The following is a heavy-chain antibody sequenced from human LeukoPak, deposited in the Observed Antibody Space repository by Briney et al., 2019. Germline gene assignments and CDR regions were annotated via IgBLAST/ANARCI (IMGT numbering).Heavy chain of an antibody. J-gene: IGHJ4*02. CDR1: GFTFSSYA. D-gene: IGHD1-26*01. CDR3: AKDVGKWESLHFFDY. CDR2: ISGSGCST. Sequence: GGSLRLSCAASGFTFSSYAMSWVRQAPGKGLEWVSAISGSGCSTYYADSVKGRFTISRDNSKNTLYLQMNSLRGDDTAVYYCAKDVGKWESLHFFDYWGQGTLVTVSS. V-gene: IGHV3-23*01.